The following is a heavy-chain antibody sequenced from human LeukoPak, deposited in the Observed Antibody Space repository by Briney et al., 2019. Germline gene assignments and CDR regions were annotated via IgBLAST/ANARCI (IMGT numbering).Heavy chain of an antibody. CDR2: ISYDGSNK. V-gene: IGHV3-30*18. Sequence: PGRSLRLSCAASGFTFSSYGMHRVRQAPGKGLEWVAVISYDGSNKYYADSVKGRFTISRDNSKNTLYLQMNSLRAEDTAVYYCAKERATDTGIERIPRYSYGSSDYWGQGTLVTVSS. CDR1: GFTFSSYG. CDR3: AKERATDTGIERIPRYSYGSSDY. J-gene: IGHJ4*02. D-gene: IGHD5-18*01.